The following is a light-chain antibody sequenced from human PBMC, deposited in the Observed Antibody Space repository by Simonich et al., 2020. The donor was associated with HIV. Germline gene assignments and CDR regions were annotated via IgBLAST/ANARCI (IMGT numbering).Light chain of an antibody. CDR3: QQYYTTPPT. CDR2: LPS. CDR1: RSVLYSSKNKNY. V-gene: IGKV4-1*01. Sequence: DIVMTQSPDSLAVSLGERATVNCRSSRSVLYSSKNKNYLAWYQQKPGQPPKLLISLPSTRESGVPDRFSASGSGKDFTLTISSLQAEDVAIYSCQQYYTTPPTFGQGTKVEIK. J-gene: IGKJ1*01.